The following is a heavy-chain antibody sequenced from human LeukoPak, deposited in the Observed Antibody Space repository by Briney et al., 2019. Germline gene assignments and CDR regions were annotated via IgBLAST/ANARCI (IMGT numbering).Heavy chain of an antibody. V-gene: IGHV4-59*01. D-gene: IGHD3-10*01. Sequence: SGTLSLTCTASGGSISSYYWSWIRQPPGKGLEWIGYIYYSGSTNYNPSLKSRVTISVDTSKNQFSLKLSSVTAADTAVYYCARVRGSTADYWGQGTLVTVSS. CDR2: IYYSGST. J-gene: IGHJ4*02. CDR1: GGSISSYY. CDR3: ARVRGSTADY.